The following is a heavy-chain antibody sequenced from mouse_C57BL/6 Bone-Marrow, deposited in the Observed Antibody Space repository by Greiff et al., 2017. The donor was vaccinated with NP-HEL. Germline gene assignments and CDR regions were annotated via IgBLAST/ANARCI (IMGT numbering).Heavy chain of an antibody. J-gene: IGHJ4*01. CDR3: TTDGTLYAMDY. CDR1: GFNIKDDY. Sequence: EVMLVESGAELVRPGASVKLSCTASGFNIKDDYMHWVKQRPEQGLEWIGWIDPENGDTEYASKFQGKATITADTSSNTAYLQLSSLTSEDTAVYYCTTDGTLYAMDYWGQGTSVTVTS. V-gene: IGHV14-4*01. D-gene: IGHD2-1*01. CDR2: IDPENGDT.